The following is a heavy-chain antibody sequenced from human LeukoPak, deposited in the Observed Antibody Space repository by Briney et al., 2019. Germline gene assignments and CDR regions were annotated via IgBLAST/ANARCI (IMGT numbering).Heavy chain of an antibody. CDR1: GGSISSSSYY. Sequence: PSETLSLTCTVSGGSISSSSYYWGWIRQPPGKGLEWIGSIYYSGSTYYNPSLKSRVTISVDTSKNQFSLKLSSVTAADTAVYYCARVKLVVVAATLPYFDYWGQGTLVTVSS. J-gene: IGHJ4*02. CDR3: ARVKLVVVAATLPYFDY. V-gene: IGHV4-39*01. D-gene: IGHD2-15*01. CDR2: IYYSGST.